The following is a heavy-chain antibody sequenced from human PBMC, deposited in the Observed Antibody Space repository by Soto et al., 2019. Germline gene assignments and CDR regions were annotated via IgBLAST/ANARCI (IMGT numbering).Heavy chain of an antibody. D-gene: IGHD6-6*01. CDR1: GDTFSRYA. J-gene: IGHJ6*02. CDR3: VPLPPSAIVGRPGVEG. Sequence: QVQLVQSGAEVKKPGSSVKVSCKASGDTFSRYAITWVRQAPGQGLEWMGGVIPLFRTTNYAQKFQGRVTITPDESTTTGYMELSDPRSEDTAVYYCVPLPPSAIVGRPGVEGWGQGTTVTVSS. CDR2: VIPLFRTT. V-gene: IGHV1-69*01.